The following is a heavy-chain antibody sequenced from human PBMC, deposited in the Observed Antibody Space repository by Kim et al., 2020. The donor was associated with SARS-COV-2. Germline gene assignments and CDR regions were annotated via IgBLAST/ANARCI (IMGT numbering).Heavy chain of an antibody. CDR3: ARAEEYYDSSGYYDSAFDI. Sequence: GGSLRLSCAASGFTVSSNYMSWVRQAPGKGLEWVSVIYSGGSTYYADSVKGRFTISRDNSKNTLYLQMNSLRAEDTAVYYCARAEEYYDSSGYYDSAFDIWGQGTMVTVSS. CDR2: IYSGGST. J-gene: IGHJ3*02. D-gene: IGHD3-22*01. V-gene: IGHV3-53*01. CDR1: GFTVSSNY.